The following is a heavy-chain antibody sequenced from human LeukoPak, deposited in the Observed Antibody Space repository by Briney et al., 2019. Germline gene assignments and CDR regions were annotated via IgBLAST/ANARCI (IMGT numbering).Heavy chain of an antibody. CDR1: GYTFTSYY. Sequence: ASVKVSCKASGYTFTSYYMRWVRQAPGQGLEWMGIINPSGGSTSYAQKFQGRVAMTRDTSTSTVYMELSSLRSEDTAVYYCASPTHLYDFWSGYGFLGMDVWGQGTTVTVSS. V-gene: IGHV1-46*01. CDR3: ASPTHLYDFWSGYGFLGMDV. D-gene: IGHD3-3*01. J-gene: IGHJ6*02. CDR2: INPSGGST.